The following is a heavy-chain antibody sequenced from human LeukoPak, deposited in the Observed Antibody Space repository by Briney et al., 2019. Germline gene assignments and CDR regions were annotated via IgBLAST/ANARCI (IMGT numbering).Heavy chain of an antibody. CDR2: IKHDGSEK. Sequence: PGGSLRLSCAASGFTFSNYWMTWVRQAPGKGLEWVANIKHDGSEKNYVDSVKGRFTISRDNAKKSLYLQMNSLRVEDTAVYYCTRDPRNLDYWGQGTLVTVSS. D-gene: IGHD1-14*01. CDR1: GFTFSNYW. J-gene: IGHJ4*02. CDR3: TRDPRNLDY. V-gene: IGHV3-7*03.